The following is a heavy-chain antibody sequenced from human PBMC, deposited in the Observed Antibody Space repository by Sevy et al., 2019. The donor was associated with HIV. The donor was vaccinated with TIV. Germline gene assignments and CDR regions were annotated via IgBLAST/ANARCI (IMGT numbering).Heavy chain of an antibody. Sequence: GGYLRLSCAASGFTFSDHYMEWVRQAPGKGLKWVGRIRNKADSYTTEYAASVKGRFTISRDDSKNSLYLLMNSLKTEDTAVYYCATHAGIAAAGRVFDYWGQGTLVTVSS. CDR1: GFTFSDHY. D-gene: IGHD6-13*01. CDR3: ATHAGIAAAGRVFDY. J-gene: IGHJ4*02. V-gene: IGHV3-72*01. CDR2: IRNKADSYTT.